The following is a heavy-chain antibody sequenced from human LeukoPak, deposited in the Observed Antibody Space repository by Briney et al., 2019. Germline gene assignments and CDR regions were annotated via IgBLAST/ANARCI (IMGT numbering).Heavy chain of an antibody. CDR1: GFTFSSYG. CDR2: ISWNSGSV. D-gene: IGHD6-13*01. J-gene: IGHJ3*02. CDR3: AKVEGIAGRGAFDI. V-gene: IGHV3-9*01. Sequence: PGRSLRLSCAASGFTFSSYGMHWVRQAPGKGLEWVSGISWNSGSVGYADSVKGRFTISRDNAKNSLYLQMNSLRAEDTALYYCAKVEGIAGRGAFDIWGQGTMVTVSS.